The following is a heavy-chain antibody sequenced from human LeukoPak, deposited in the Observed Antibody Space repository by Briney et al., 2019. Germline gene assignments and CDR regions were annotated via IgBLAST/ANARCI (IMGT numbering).Heavy chain of an antibody. D-gene: IGHD3-22*01. V-gene: IGHV3-53*01. J-gene: IGHJ4*02. Sequence: GGSLRLSCAASGFTVCNNYMSWVRQAPGKGLEWVSVIYSGGSTYYADSVKGRFTISRDNSKNTLYLQMNSLRAEDTAVYYCARKSTFDSSGYYVHWGQGTLVTVSS. CDR3: ARKSTFDSSGYYVH. CDR2: IYSGGST. CDR1: GFTVCNNY.